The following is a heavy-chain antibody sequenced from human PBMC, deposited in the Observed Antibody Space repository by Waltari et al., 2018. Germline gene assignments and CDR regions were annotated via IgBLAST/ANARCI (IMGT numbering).Heavy chain of an antibody. CDR3: VRCGQYSNSPYYFDY. CDR2: IDSRSNGI. CDR1: GFDFSSYI. Sequence: EVQLVESGGGLVQPGGSLRLSCGASGFDFSSYIMNWVRQAPGKGLEWFSYIDSRSNGIYYADSVKGRFTISRDNAKNSLFLQMNSLRAEDTAIYFCVRCGQYSNSPYYFDYWGQGTLVTVSS. V-gene: IGHV3-48*01. J-gene: IGHJ4*02. D-gene: IGHD4-4*01.